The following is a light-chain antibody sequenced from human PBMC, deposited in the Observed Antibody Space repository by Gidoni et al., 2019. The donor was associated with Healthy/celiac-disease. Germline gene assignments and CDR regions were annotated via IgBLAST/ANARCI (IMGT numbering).Light chain of an antibody. J-gene: IGKJ4*01. Sequence: DIQMTQSPSSLSASVGDRVPITCRASQSISSYLNWYQQKPGKAPKLLIYAASSLQSGVPSRFSGSGSGTDFTLTISSLQPEDFATYYGQQSYSTPLTFGGGTKVEIK. CDR1: QSISSY. V-gene: IGKV1-39*01. CDR3: QQSYSTPLT. CDR2: AAS.